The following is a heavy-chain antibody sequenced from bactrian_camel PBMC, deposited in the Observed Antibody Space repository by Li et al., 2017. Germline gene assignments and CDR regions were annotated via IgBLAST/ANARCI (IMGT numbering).Heavy chain of an antibody. J-gene: IGHJ6*01. V-gene: IGHV3S1*01. D-gene: IGHD1*01. CDR3: VRDRAQSSDPGSGLADFGY. Sequence: HVQLVESGGGLVQPGGSLRLSCAASGFTFSSYWMYWVRQAPGKGLEWVSAINTGGGTTSFADSVKGRFTISRDNAKNTVYLQMNSLKPEDTAVYYCVRDRAQSSDPGSGLADFGYWGQGTQVTVS. CDR2: INTGGGTT. CDR1: GFTFSSYW.